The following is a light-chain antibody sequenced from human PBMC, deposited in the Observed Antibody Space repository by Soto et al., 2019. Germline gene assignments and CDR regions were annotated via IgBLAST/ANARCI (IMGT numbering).Light chain of an antibody. CDR1: QSVSSNY. J-gene: IGKJ1*01. V-gene: IGKV3-20*01. CDR3: QQHTSYART. Sequence: EIVLTQSPGTLSLSPGERATLSCRASQSVSSNYLAWYQQKPGQAPRLLIYGASSRATGIPARFSGSGSGTEFTLTISSLQPEDFATYYCQQHTSYARTFGQGTKVDIK. CDR2: GAS.